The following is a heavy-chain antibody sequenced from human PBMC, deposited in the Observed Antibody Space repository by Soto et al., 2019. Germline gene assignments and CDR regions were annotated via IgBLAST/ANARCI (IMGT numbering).Heavy chain of an antibody. CDR2: TSYDGSDK. J-gene: IGHJ1*01. CDR1: GFTFRSYV. D-gene: IGHD3-16*01. Sequence: QVQLVESGGGVVQPGTSLRVSCVGSGFTFRSYVIHWVRQAPGKGLEWVALTSYDGSDKYYADSVRGRFTISRDNSRNTVGLQMDSLRLEDTALYYCARWGTTGGLDVWGQGTLVSVSS. V-gene: IGHV3-30*19. CDR3: ARWGTTGGLDV.